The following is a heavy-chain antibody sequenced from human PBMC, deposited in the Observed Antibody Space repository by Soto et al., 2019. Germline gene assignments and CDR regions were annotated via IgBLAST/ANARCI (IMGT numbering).Heavy chain of an antibody. Sequence: EVQMLESGGGLVQPGGSLRLSCSASGFTLSSYAMSWVRQAPGKGLEWVSTISNSGGTTYYADSVKGRFTISRDNSKNTLYLSMNSLRAEDTAVYYCAKGARAFNWNDLFDYWGQGTLVTVSS. CDR3: AKGARAFNWNDLFDY. J-gene: IGHJ4*02. D-gene: IGHD1-20*01. V-gene: IGHV3-23*01. CDR2: ISNSGGTT. CDR1: GFTLSSYA.